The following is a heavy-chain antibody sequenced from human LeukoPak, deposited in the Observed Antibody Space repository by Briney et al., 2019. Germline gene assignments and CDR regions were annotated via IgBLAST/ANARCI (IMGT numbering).Heavy chain of an antibody. CDR2: ICACNGNT. Sequence: ASVKVSCKASGYTFTSYGISWVRQAPGQGLEWMGWICACNGNTNYAQKLQGRVTMTTDTYTSTAYMELRSLRTDDTAVYYWARVFWQQGSAGPPYTRWCDPWRQGTLVTVSS. D-gene: IGHD6-13*01. CDR3: ARVFWQQGSAGPPYTRWCDP. J-gene: IGHJ5*02. V-gene: IGHV1-18*01. CDR1: GYTFTSYG.